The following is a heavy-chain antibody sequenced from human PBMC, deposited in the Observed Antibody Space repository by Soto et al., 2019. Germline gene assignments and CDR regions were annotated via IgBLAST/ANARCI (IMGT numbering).Heavy chain of an antibody. CDR3: AHGGRYYFQGPSFDY. J-gene: IGHJ4*02. D-gene: IGHD1-26*01. CDR2: IYWNDDK. V-gene: IGHV2-5*01. CDR1: GFSLSTSGVG. Sequence: QITLKETGPTLVKPTQTITLTCTFSGFSLSTSGVGVGWIRQPPGKALEWLALIYWNDDKRYSPSLKSRLTITKDTSKIQVVLTMTIMDPVDTATYCCAHGGRYYFQGPSFDYWGQGTLVTVSS.